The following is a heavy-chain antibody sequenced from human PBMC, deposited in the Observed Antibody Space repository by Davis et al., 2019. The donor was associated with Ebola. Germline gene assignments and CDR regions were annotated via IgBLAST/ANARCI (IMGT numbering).Heavy chain of an antibody. CDR3: ARDLPRGTVTPTYYYYGMDV. D-gene: IGHD4-11*01. CDR2: IYSGGST. CDR1: GFTVSSNY. J-gene: IGHJ6*02. Sequence: GESLKISCAASGFTVSSNYMSWVRQAPGKGLEWVSVIYSGGSTYYADSVKGRFTISRDNSKNTLYLQMNSLRAEDTAVYYCARDLPRGTVTPTYYYYGMDVWGQGTTVTVSS. V-gene: IGHV3-53*01.